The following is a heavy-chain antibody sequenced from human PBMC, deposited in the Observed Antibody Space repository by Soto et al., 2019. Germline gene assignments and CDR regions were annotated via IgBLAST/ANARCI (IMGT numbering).Heavy chain of an antibody. CDR3: AKGSEVARQELDY. CDR1: GFTFSNLG. D-gene: IGHD2-15*01. Sequence: QVQLVEAGGGGVQPGRSLRLSCAASGFTFSNLGMHWVRQAPGKGLEWVAVISSDGSDKYYSDSVKGRFTISRDNSKNTLFLQMNSLRVEDTAVYYCAKGSEVARQELDYWGQGTLVTVSS. J-gene: IGHJ4*02. V-gene: IGHV3-30*18. CDR2: ISSDGSDK.